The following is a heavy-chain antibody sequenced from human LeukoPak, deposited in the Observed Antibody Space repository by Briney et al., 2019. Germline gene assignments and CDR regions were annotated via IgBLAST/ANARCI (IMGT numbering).Heavy chain of an antibody. CDR2: INHSGST. V-gene: IGHV4-38-2*02. Sequence: SETLSLTCTVSGYSISSGYYWGWIRQPPGKGLEWIGEINHSGSTNYNPSLKSRVTISVDTSKNQFSLKLSSVTAADTAVYYCARDRFDDSSGYYYHYYYYMDVWGKGTTVTVSS. CDR3: ARDRFDDSSGYYYHYYYYMDV. D-gene: IGHD3-22*01. CDR1: GYSISSGYY. J-gene: IGHJ6*03.